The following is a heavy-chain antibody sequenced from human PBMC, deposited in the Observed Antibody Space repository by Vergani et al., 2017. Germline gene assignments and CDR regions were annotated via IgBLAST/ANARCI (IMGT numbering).Heavy chain of an antibody. J-gene: IGHJ6*02. V-gene: IGHV3-49*04. CDR3: TRGLDV. CDR2: IRSKAYGGTT. Sequence: EVKLVESGGGLVQPGRSLRLSCTASGFTFGDYAMSWVRQAPGKGLEWVGFIRSKAYGGTTEYAASVKGRFTISRDDSKSIAYLQMNSLKTEDTAVYYCTRGLDVWGQGTTVTVSS. CDR1: GFTFGDYA.